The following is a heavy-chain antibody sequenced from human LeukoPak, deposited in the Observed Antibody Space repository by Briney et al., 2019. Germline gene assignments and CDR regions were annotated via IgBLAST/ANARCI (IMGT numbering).Heavy chain of an antibody. V-gene: IGHV5-10-1*01. CDR3: ARQYHYDSSGYPYAFEI. J-gene: IGHJ3*02. CDR2: IDPSDSHT. CDR1: GYSFTSYW. Sequence: GESLKISCKGSGYSFTSYWISWVRQMPGKGLEWMVRIDPSDSHTNYSPSFQGHVTISGDKSISTAYLQWSSLKASDTAMYYCARQYHYDSSGYPYAFEIWGPGTLVTVSS. D-gene: IGHD3-22*01.